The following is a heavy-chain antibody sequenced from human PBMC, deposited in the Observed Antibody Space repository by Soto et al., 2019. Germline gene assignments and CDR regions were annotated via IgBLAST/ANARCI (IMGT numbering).Heavy chain of an antibody. D-gene: IGHD2-15*01. Sequence: GESLKISCKGSGYSFTSYWIGWVRQMPGKGLEWMGIIYPGDSDTRYRPSFQGQVTISADKPISTAYLQWNSLKASDTAMYYCARSRGYCSGGSCLINYYYYGMDVWGQGTTVTVSS. CDR2: IYPGDSDT. V-gene: IGHV5-51*04. J-gene: IGHJ6*02. CDR3: ARSRGYCSGGSCLINYYYYGMDV. CDR1: GYSFTSYW.